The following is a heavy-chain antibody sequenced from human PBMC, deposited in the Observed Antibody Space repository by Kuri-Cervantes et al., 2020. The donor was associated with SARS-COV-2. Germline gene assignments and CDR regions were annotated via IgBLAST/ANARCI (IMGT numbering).Heavy chain of an antibody. J-gene: IGHJ6*02. Sequence: ASVKVSCKASGYTFTSYAMHWVRQAPGQRLEWMGWINAGNGNTKYSQKFQGRVTITRDTSASTAYMELSSLRAEDTAVYYCARGFGVAYYYYGMDVWGQGTTVTVSS. CDR1: GYTFTSYA. CDR3: ARGFGVAYYYYGMDV. CDR2: INAGNGNT. V-gene: IGHV1-3*01. D-gene: IGHD3-10*01.